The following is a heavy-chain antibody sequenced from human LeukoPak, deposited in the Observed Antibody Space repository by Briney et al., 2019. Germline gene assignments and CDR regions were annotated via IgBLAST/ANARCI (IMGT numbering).Heavy chain of an antibody. Sequence: VASVKVSCKASGYTFTNYYMHWVRQAPGQGLEWMGGIIPIFGTANYAQKFQGRVTITADESTSTAYMELSSLRSEDTAVYYCARTLSGHYDVLTGCEFGYFDYWGQGTLVTVSS. CDR2: IIPIFGTA. D-gene: IGHD3-9*01. V-gene: IGHV1-69*13. CDR1: GYTFTNYY. CDR3: ARTLSGHYDVLTGCEFGYFDY. J-gene: IGHJ4*02.